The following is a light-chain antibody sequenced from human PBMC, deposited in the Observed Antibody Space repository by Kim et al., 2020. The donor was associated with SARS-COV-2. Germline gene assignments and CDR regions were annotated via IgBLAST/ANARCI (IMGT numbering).Light chain of an antibody. CDR1: SLRSYY. J-gene: IGLJ2*01. Sequence: VAWGQTARITCQGDSLRSYYATWYQQKPGQAPILVIYGKNNRPSGIPDRFSGSSSGNTASLTITGTQAGDEADYYCNSRDSNNNVLFGGGTRLTVL. CDR3: NSRDSNNNVL. V-gene: IGLV3-19*01. CDR2: GKN.